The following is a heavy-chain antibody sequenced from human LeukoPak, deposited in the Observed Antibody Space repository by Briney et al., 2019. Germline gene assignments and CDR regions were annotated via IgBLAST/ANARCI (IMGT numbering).Heavy chain of an antibody. V-gene: IGHV3-30*18. CDR1: GFTFSSYG. D-gene: IGHD3-10*01. CDR2: ISYDGSNK. Sequence: GRSLRLSCAASGFTFSSYGMHWVRQAPGKGLEWVAVISYDGSNKYYADSVKGRFTISRDNSKNTLYLQMNSLRAEDTAVYYCAKDHHSYYYGSGSYPDYWGQGTLVTVSS. CDR3: AKDHHSYYYGSGSYPDY. J-gene: IGHJ4*02.